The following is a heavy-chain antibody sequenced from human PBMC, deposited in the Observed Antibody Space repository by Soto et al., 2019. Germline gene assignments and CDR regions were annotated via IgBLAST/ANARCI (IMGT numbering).Heavy chain of an antibody. J-gene: IGHJ4*02. CDR1: GFTFSSYS. D-gene: IGHD3-22*01. Sequence: PGGSLRLSCAASGFTFSSYSMNWVRQAPGKGLEWVSYISSSSSTIYYADSVKGRFTISRDNAKNSLYLQMNSLRDEDTAVYYCAREGPRLGVAITDTYLDCWGQGTLVTVSS. CDR3: AREGPRLGVAITDTYLDC. CDR2: ISSSSSTI. V-gene: IGHV3-48*02.